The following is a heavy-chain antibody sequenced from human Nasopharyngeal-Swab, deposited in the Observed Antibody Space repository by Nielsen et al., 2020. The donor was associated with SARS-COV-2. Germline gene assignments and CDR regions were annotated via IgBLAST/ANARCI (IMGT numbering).Heavy chain of an antibody. V-gene: IGHV4-59*01. CDR2: IYYSGST. D-gene: IGHD6-19*01. J-gene: IGHJ4*02. CDR1: GGSISSYY. Sequence: SETLSLTCTVSGGSISSYYWSWIRQPPGKGLEWIGYIYYSGSTNYNPSLKSRATISVDTSKNQFSLKLSSVTAADTAVYYCARVQQWLALFDYWGQGTLVTVSS. CDR3: ARVQQWLALFDY.